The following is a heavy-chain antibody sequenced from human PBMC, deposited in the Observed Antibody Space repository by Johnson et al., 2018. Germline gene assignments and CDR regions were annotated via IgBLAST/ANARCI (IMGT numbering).Heavy chain of an antibody. CDR1: GFAFSHYW. J-gene: IGHJ1*01. D-gene: IGHD6-13*01. CDR2: IQLDGSEK. V-gene: IGHV3-7*01. Sequence: VQLVESGGGLVQPGGSLRLSCAASGFAFSHYWMNWVRQAPGKGLEWVANIQLDGSEKYYVDSGKGRFTISRDNAKNSLYLHMNSLRAEDTAVYYCARHKEPGTHPAEYFQHWDQGTLVTVSS. CDR3: ARHKEPGTHPAEYFQH.